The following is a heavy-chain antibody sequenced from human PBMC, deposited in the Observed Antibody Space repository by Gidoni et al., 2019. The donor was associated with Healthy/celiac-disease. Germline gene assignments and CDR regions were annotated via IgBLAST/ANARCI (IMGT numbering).Heavy chain of an antibody. CDR1: AFNSSDYY. J-gene: IGHJ4*02. V-gene: IGHV3-11*01. CDR3: ASTKYYYDSSGYSEYYFDY. Sequence: QVKLVESGGGLVKPGGSLRLYCPASAFNSSDYYMSWIRQGPGKGLEWVSYISSSGSTIYYADSVKGRFTISRDNAKNSLYLQMNSLRAEDTAVYYCASTKYYYDSSGYSEYYFDYWGQGTLVTVSS. CDR2: ISSSGSTI. D-gene: IGHD3-22*01.